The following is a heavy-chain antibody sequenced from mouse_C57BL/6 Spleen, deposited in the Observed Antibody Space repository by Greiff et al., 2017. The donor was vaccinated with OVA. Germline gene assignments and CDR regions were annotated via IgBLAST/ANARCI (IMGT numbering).Heavy chain of an antibody. CDR1: GYSITSGYY. D-gene: IGHD2-2*01. J-gene: IGHJ2*01. CDR3: ARDRSMVTNFDY. Sequence: EVQLVESGPGLVKPSQSLSLTCSVTGYSITSGYYWNWIRQFPGNKLEWMGYISYDGSNNYNPSLKNRISITRDTSKNQFFLKLNSVTTEDTATYYCARDRSMVTNFDYWGQGTTLTVSS. CDR2: ISYDGSN. V-gene: IGHV3-6*01.